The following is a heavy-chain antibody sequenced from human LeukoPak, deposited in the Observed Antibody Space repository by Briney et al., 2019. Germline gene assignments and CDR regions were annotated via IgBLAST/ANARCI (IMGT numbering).Heavy chain of an antibody. J-gene: IGHJ3*01. Sequence: GGSLRLSCAASGFTLSTYGMHWVRQAPGKGLEWVAVIWYDGSNKYYADSVKGRFTISRDNSKNTLYLQMNSLRAEDTAVYYCARAVGPFDFWGQGTMVTVSP. CDR3: ARAVGPFDF. CDR1: GFTLSTYG. CDR2: IWYDGSNK. V-gene: IGHV3-33*01.